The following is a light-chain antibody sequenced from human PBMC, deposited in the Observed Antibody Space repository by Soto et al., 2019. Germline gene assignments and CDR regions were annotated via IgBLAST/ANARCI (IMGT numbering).Light chain of an antibody. Sequence: EIVMTQSPAALSVSPGERATLSCRASQSVSSNLAWYQQKPGQAPRLLIYGASNKATGIPARFSGSGSGTEFTLTISSLHSEDFAVYYCQQYNNWPPYTFGKGTKLEIK. J-gene: IGKJ2*01. CDR2: GAS. CDR1: QSVSSN. V-gene: IGKV3-15*01. CDR3: QQYNNWPPYT.